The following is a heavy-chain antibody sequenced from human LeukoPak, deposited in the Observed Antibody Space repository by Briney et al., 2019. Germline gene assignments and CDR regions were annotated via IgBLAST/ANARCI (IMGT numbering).Heavy chain of an antibody. Sequence: SETLSLTCTVSGGSISSGGYYWSWIRQHSGKGLEWIGYIYYSGSTNYNPSLKSRVTISVDTSKNQFSLKLSSVTAADTAVYYCARGGYYDFWSGFFAPYYFDYWGQGTLVTVSS. V-gene: IGHV4-61*08. CDR3: ARGGYYDFWSGFFAPYYFDY. J-gene: IGHJ4*02. CDR1: GGSISSGGYY. CDR2: IYYSGST. D-gene: IGHD3-3*01.